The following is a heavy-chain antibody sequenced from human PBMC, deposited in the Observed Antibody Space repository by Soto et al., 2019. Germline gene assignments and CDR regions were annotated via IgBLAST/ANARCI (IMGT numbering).Heavy chain of an antibody. Sequence: QVQLVQSGAEMRRPASSVKVSCKASGGTFSSYRINWVRQAPGQGLEWVGGIVPIYRTADYAQKFQGRVTITADESARTAYMELRGLKSQDTAVYYCARDSGAKLSSSWGQGTLVTVSS. V-gene: IGHV1-69*01. CDR1: GGTFSSYR. D-gene: IGHD6-13*01. CDR2: IVPIYRTA. CDR3: ARDSGAKLSSS. J-gene: IGHJ4*02.